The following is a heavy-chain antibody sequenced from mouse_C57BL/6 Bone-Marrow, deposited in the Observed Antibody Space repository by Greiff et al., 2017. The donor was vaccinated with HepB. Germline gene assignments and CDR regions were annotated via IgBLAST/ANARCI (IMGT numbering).Heavy chain of an antibody. V-gene: IGHV14-4*01. Sequence: DVKLQESGAELVRPGASVKLSCTASGFNIKDDYMHWVKQRPEQGLEWIGWIDPENGDTEYASKFQGKATITADTSSNTAYLQLSSLTSEDTAVYYCTPDSSAFAYWGQGTLVTVSA. J-gene: IGHJ3*01. CDR1: GFNIKDDY. CDR3: TPDSSAFAY. D-gene: IGHD3-2*02. CDR2: IDPENGDT.